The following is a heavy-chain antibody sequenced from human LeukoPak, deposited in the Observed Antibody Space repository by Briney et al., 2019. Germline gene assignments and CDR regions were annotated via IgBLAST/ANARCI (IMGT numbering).Heavy chain of an antibody. V-gene: IGHV3-48*01. J-gene: IGHJ4*02. D-gene: IGHD3-16*01. CDR3: ARALGGGDY. CDR1: GFTFSSYS. CDR2: ISSSSSTI. Sequence: GGSLRLSCAASGFTFSSYSMNWVRQAPGKGLEWVSYISSSSSTIYYADSVKGRFTISRDNAKNSLYLQMNSLRAEDTAVYYCARALGGGDYWGQGTLVTVSS.